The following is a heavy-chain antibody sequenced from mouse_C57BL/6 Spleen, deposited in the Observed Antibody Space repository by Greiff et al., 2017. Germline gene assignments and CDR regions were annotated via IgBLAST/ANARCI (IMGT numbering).Heavy chain of an antibody. Sequence: VQLQESGPGLVQPSQSLSITCTVSGFSLTSYGVHWVRQSPGKGLEWLGVIWRGGSTDYNAAFMSRLSITKDNSKSQVFFKMNSLQADDTAIYYCAKSYDYDGYYYAMDYWGQGTSVTVSS. V-gene: IGHV2-5*01. CDR2: IWRGGST. CDR3: AKSYDYDGYYYAMDY. J-gene: IGHJ4*01. CDR1: GFSLTSYG. D-gene: IGHD2-4*01.